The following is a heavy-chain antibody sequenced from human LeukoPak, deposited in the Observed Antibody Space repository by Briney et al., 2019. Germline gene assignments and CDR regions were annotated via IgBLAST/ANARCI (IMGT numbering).Heavy chain of an antibody. J-gene: IGHJ4*02. CDR3: ASSGCYRFDY. CDR2: ITASGTAM. CDR1: GFTFSSYA. D-gene: IGHD1-26*01. Sequence: GGSLRLSCAASGFTFSSYAMSWVRQAPGKGLEWVSHITASGTAMFYADSVKGRFTISRDNAKNSLYLQMNSLRDEDTAVYYCASSGCYRFDYWGQGTLVTVSS. V-gene: IGHV3-48*02.